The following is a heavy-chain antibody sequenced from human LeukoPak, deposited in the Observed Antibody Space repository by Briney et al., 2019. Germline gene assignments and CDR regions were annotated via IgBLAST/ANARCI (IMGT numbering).Heavy chain of an antibody. V-gene: IGHV4-61*02. D-gene: IGHD2-2*01. CDR3: ARVSCSSTNCYRDYYYYMDV. Sequence: SETLSLTCTVSGGSISSGSYYWSWIRQPAGKGLEWIGRIYTSGSTNYNPSLKSRVTMSVDSSKNQFSLKLSSVTAADTAVYYCARVSCSSTNCYRDYYYYMDVWGKGTTVTVSS. J-gene: IGHJ6*03. CDR2: IYTSGST. CDR1: GGSISSGSYY.